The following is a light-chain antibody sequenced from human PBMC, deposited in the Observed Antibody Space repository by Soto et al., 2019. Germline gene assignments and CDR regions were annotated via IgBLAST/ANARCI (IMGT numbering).Light chain of an antibody. CDR2: RAS. CDR3: QQYNSYAVT. V-gene: IGKV1-5*03. Sequence: IQITESPSTMSAKVGDRVTITCRASQSISSWLAWYQQKPGKAPKLLIYRASSLESGVPSRFSGSGSGTEFTLTISSLQPDDFATYYCQQYNSYAVTFGQGTTVDIK. J-gene: IGKJ1*01. CDR1: QSISSW.